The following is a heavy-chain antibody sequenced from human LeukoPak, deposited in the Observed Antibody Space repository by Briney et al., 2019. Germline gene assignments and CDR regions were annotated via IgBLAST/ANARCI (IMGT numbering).Heavy chain of an antibody. CDR3: TDLLGYSYGLDS. V-gene: IGHV4-39*03. CDR1: GGSISSSSYY. D-gene: IGHD5-18*01. J-gene: IGHJ4*02. Sequence: SETLSLTCTVSGGSISSSSYYWGWIRQPPGKGLEWIGSIYYSGSTYYNPSLKSRVTISVDMSRNQFALKLSSVTAADTALYYSTDLLGYSYGLDSWGQGTLVTVSS. CDR2: IYYSGST.